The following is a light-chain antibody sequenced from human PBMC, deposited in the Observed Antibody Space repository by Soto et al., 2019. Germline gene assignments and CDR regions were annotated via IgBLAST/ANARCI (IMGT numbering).Light chain of an antibody. CDR2: GAS. V-gene: IGKV3-15*01. Sequence: EIVMTQSPANLSVSPGERATLSCRASQSVSSNLAWYQQKPGQGPRLLIYGASTRATSIPARFSGSGSGTEFTPTINSLQYGDFAVYYWQQYNKWAPYTFGQGTKLEIK. CDR1: QSVSSN. CDR3: QQYNKWAPYT. J-gene: IGKJ2*01.